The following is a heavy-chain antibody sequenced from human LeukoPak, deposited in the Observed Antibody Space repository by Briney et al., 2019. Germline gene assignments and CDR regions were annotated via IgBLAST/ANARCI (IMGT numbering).Heavy chain of an antibody. CDR2: ISYDGSNK. J-gene: IGHJ3*02. CDR3: ARVAPRAGDAFDI. CDR1: GFTFSSYA. Sequence: PGRSLRLSCAASGFTFSSYAMHWVRQAPGKGLEWVAVISYDGSNKYYADSVKGRFTISRDNSKNTLYLQMNSLRAEDTAVYYCARVAPRAGDAFDIWGQGTMVTVSS. V-gene: IGHV3-30-3*01.